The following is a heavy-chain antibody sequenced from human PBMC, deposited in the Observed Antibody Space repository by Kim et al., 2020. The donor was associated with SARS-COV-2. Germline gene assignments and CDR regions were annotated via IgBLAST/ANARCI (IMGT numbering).Heavy chain of an antibody. D-gene: IGHD5-12*01. J-gene: IGHJ4*02. Sequence: DDSTDNAESVKCRFTFSRDSARNTLYLKMNSLRADDTAVYYCVKVAWLDYWGPGTLVTVSS. CDR2: DDST. V-gene: IGHV3-23*01. CDR3: VKVAWLDY.